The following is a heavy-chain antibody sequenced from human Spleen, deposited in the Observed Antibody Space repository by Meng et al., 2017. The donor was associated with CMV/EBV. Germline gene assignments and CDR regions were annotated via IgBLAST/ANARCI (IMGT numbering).Heavy chain of an antibody. CDR2: ISYDRSDK. CDR3: ARDPRLDYGGIPLGAFDI. D-gene: IGHD4-23*01. Sequence: TCSSYALQGVGTDPRKRLEWVAVISYDRSDKYYAGSVKGRFTISSDNSKNTLYLQMNSLRAEDTAVYYCARDPRLDYGGIPLGAFDIWGQGTMVTVSS. CDR1: TCSSYA. V-gene: IGHV3-30-3*01. J-gene: IGHJ3*02.